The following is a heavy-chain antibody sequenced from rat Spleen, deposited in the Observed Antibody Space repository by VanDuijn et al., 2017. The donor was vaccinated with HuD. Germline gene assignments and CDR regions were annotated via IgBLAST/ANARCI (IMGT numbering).Heavy chain of an antibody. CDR2: ISSGGST. CDR1: GFSLTNYG. CDR3: ARSGAD. Sequence: QVQLKESGPGLVQPSQTLSLTCTVSGFSLTNYGINWVRQPPGKGLEWIAAISSGGSTYYNSALKSRLSISRDTSKSQVFLKMNSLQTEDTAMYFCARSGADWGQGVMVTVSS. J-gene: IGHJ2*01. V-gene: IGHV2S8*01. D-gene: IGHD1-4*01.